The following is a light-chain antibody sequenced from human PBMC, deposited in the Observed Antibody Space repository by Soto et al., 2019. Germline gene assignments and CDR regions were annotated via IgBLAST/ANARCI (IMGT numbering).Light chain of an antibody. CDR2: GAS. Sequence: EIVMTQSPATLSVSPGERATLSCRASQSVSSNLAWYQQKPGQAPRLLIYGASNRATGIPARFSGSGSGTEFTLTISSLQSEDFAVYYCQQYNNWPRTFGQGTNVEIK. CDR1: QSVSSN. CDR3: QQYNNWPRT. V-gene: IGKV3-15*01. J-gene: IGKJ1*01.